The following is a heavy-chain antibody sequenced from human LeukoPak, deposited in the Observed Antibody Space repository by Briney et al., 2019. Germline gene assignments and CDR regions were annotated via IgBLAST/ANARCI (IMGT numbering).Heavy chain of an antibody. CDR2: ISQSGST. D-gene: IGHD3-22*01. CDR1: GGSFSFYY. CDR3: ARDHMLSGYSRNNWFDP. V-gene: IGHV4-34*01. Sequence: PSETLSLTCVVSGGSFSFYYWSWIRQPPGKGLEWIGEISQSGSTNYNPSLKSRVNISLDTSENQFSLKLSSVTAADTAVYYCARDHMLSGYSRNNWFDPWGQGTLVTVSS. J-gene: IGHJ5*02.